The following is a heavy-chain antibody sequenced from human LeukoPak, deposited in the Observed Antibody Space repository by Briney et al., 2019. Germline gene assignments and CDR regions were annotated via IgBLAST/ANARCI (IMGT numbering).Heavy chain of an antibody. CDR3: ARVARCTSCFDVDY. J-gene: IGHJ4*02. D-gene: IGHD2-2*01. CDR1: GYSITSAYY. Sequence: SETLSLTCTVSGYSITSAYYWGWIRQPPGKGLEWIGSFFLKGSTHYNPSLKSRVTISVDTSKNQFSLTLSSVTAADTVVYYCARVARCTSCFDVDYWGQGTLVTVSS. CDR2: FFLKGST. V-gene: IGHV4-38-2*02.